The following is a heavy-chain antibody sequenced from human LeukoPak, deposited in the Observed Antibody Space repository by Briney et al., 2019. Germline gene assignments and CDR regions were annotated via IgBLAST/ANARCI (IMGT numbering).Heavy chain of an antibody. J-gene: IGHJ4*02. Sequence: PGGSLRLSCSASGFIISNYAMHWVRQAPGKGLEYVSAISGNGGSTYYADSVKGRFTISRDNSKSTLYLQMSSLRAEDTAIYHCVKDLYKGDSSSWYYFDYWGQGTLVTVSS. CDR1: GFIISNYA. CDR2: ISGNGGST. D-gene: IGHD6-13*01. CDR3: VKDLYKGDSSSWYYFDY. V-gene: IGHV3-64D*06.